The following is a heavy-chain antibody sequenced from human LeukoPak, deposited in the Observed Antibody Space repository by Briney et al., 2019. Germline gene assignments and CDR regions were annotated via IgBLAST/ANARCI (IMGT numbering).Heavy chain of an antibody. V-gene: IGHV1-18*01. CDR2: ISAYNGNT. CDR1: GYTFTSYA. J-gene: IGHJ5*02. D-gene: IGHD1-20*01. CDR3: ARDYNFREKYNWFDP. Sequence: GASVKVSCKASGYTFTSYAISWVRQAPGQGLEWMGWISAYNGNTNHAQKFQGRVTMTKDTSTSTAYMELRSLRSDDTAVYYCARDYNFREKYNWFDPWGQGTLVTVSS.